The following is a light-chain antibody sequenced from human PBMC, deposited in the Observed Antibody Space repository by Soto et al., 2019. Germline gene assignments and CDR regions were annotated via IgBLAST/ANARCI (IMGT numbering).Light chain of an antibody. J-gene: IGKJ5*01. CDR3: QQYHNWPIT. Sequence: EIMMTQSPATLSVSPGARATLSCRASQSVSSNFAWFQQKPGQAPRLLIYGASSRATGISARFSGSGSGTEFTLTISSLQSEDFAVYYCQQYHNWPITFGQGTRLEIK. V-gene: IGKV3-15*01. CDR2: GAS. CDR1: QSVSSN.